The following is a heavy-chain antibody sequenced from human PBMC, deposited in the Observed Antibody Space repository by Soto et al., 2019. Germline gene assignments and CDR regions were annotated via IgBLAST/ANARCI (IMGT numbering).Heavy chain of an antibody. CDR1: GYSISSSNW. V-gene: IGHV4-28*01. CDR3: AGSGYYHNSGMDV. CDR2: IYYSGTT. D-gene: IGHD3-22*01. Sequence: PSETLSLTCAVSGYSISSSNWWGWIRQPPGKGLEWIGYIYYSGTTYYNSSLKSRVTMSADTSKNQFSLKLTSVTAVDTAVYYCAGSGYYHNSGMDVWGQGTTVTVSS. J-gene: IGHJ6*02.